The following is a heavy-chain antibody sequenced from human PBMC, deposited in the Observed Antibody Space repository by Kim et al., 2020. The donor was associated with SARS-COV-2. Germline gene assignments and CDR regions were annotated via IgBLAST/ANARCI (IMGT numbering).Heavy chain of an antibody. Sequence: ADSLKGRFTISLDDCKNTLYLQMSSLRAEDTAIYYCVRYDSYDNSGYYYGQWGQGTLVTVSP. J-gene: IGHJ4*02. V-gene: IGHV3-74*01. D-gene: IGHD3-22*01. CDR3: VRYDSYDNSGYYYGQ.